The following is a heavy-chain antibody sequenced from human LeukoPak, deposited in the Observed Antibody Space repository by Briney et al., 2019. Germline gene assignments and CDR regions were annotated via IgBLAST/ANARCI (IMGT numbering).Heavy chain of an antibody. Sequence: PGGSRRLSCATSGFTFSTFSMNWVGKAPGKGLEWVAYISSISSIVYYAGSVKGRFTISRDNGKNSVYLQMNSLRDEDTAVYYCARDLHSGAYTFDYWGQGTLVTVSS. CDR3: ARDLHSGAYTFDY. CDR1: GFTFSTFS. CDR2: ISSISSIV. J-gene: IGHJ4*02. D-gene: IGHD1-26*01. V-gene: IGHV3-48*02.